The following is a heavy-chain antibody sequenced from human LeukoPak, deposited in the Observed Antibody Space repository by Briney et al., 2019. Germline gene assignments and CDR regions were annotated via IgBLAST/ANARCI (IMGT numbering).Heavy chain of an antibody. V-gene: IGHV3-15*01. J-gene: IGHJ4*02. CDR2: IKSKTDGGTT. CDR3: TTADGDPDY. CDR1: GFIFSDYY. D-gene: IGHD4-17*01. Sequence: GGSLRLSCAASGFIFSDYYMSWIRQAPGKGLEWVGRIKSKTDGGTTDYAAPVKGRFTISRDDSKNTLYLQMNSLKTEDTAVYYCTTADGDPDYWGQGTLVTVSS.